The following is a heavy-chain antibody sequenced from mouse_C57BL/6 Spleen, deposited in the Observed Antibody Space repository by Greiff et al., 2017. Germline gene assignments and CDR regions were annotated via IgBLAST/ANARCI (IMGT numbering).Heavy chain of an antibody. Sequence: VQLQQSGAELVRPGASVTLSCKASGYTFTDYEMHWVKQTPVHGLEWIGAIDPETGGTAYNQKFKGKAILTADKSSSTAYMELRSLTSEDSAVYYCTRSEGYDYDEGDWFAYWGQGTLVTVSA. CDR3: TRSEGYDYDEGDWFAY. J-gene: IGHJ3*01. CDR2: IDPETGGT. CDR1: GYTFTDYE. V-gene: IGHV1-15*01. D-gene: IGHD2-4*01.